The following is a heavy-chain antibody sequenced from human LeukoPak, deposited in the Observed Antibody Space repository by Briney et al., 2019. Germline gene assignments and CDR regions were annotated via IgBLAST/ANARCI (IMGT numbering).Heavy chain of an antibody. CDR2: IYYSGRT. CDR3: ARHWEQQPAPGDDC. J-gene: IGHJ4*02. V-gene: IGHV4-39*01. Sequence: PSETLSLTCTVSGGSISSYYWSWIRQPPGKGLEWIGSIYYSGRTNYNPSLKSRVTMSVDMSKNQFSLKLRSVTAADTAMYYCARHWEQQPAPGDDCWGQGSLVTVSS. CDR1: GGSISSYY. D-gene: IGHD6-13*01.